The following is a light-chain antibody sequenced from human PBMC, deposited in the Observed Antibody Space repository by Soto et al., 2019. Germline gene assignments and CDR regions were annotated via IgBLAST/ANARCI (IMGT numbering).Light chain of an antibody. V-gene: IGKV2-30*01. CDR1: QSLLYSDGNTY. CDR3: RQGTDWPPRT. Sequence: DVVMTQSPLSLPVTLGQPASISCRSRQSLLYSDGNTYLSWFQQRPGQSPRRLIYKVSNRDSGVPDRFSGSGSGTDFTLIISRVEAEDVGVYYCRQGTDWPPRTFGQGTKVEIK. CDR2: KVS. J-gene: IGKJ1*01.